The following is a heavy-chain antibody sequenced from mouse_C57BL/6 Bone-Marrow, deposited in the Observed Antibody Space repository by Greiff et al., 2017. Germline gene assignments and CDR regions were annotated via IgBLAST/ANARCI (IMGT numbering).Heavy chain of an antibody. CDR3: ARRGYSYGNYWFAY. J-gene: IGHJ3*01. D-gene: IGHD2-1*01. Sequence: QVQLQQSGAELVRPGSSVKLSCKASGYTFTSYWMHWVKQRPIQGLEWIGNIDPSDSETHYNQKFKDKATLTVDKSSSTAYMQLSSLTSEDSAVYYCARRGYSYGNYWFAYWGQGTLVTVSA. V-gene: IGHV1-52*01. CDR2: IDPSDSET. CDR1: GYTFTSYW.